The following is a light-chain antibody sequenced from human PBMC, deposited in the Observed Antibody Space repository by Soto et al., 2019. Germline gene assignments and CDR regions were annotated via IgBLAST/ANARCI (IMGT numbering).Light chain of an antibody. Sequence: QSVLTQPASVTGSPGQSITISCTGTTSDVDYNRVSWYQQYPGTAPKLMINEVTNRPSGVSDRFSGSRSGNPASLTISGLQPEDEADYYCQSYDNRSDYVFGTGTKVTVL. CDR2: EVT. CDR3: QSYDNRSDYV. V-gene: IGLV2-14*01. CDR1: TSDVDYNR. J-gene: IGLJ1*01.